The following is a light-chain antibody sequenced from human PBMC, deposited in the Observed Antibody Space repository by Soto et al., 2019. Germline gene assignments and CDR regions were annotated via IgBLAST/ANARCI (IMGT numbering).Light chain of an antibody. V-gene: IGKV1-5*01. J-gene: IGKJ1*01. CDR2: DAP. CDR1: QSISSW. Sequence: DIQMTQSPSTLSASVGDRVTITCRASQSISSWLAWYQQKPGKAPKLLIYDAPSLESGVPSRFSGSGSGTEFTLTISSLQPDDFATYYCQQYNSRLWTFGQGTKVEIK. CDR3: QQYNSRLWT.